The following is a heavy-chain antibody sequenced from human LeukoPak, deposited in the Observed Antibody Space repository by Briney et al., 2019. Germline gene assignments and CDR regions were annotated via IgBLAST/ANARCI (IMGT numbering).Heavy chain of an antibody. CDR3: ATVDTAMPYYFDY. D-gene: IGHD5-18*01. J-gene: IGHJ4*02. V-gene: IGHV4-31*03. Sequence: SQTLSLTCTVSGGSISSGGYYWSWIRQHLGKGLEWIGYIYYSGSTYYNPSLKSRVTISVDTSKNQFSLKLSSVTAADTAVYYCATVDTAMPYYFDYWGQGTLVTVSS. CDR1: GGSISSGGYY. CDR2: IYYSGST.